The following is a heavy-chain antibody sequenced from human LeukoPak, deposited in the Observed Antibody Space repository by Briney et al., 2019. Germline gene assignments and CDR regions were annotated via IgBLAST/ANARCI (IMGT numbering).Heavy chain of an antibody. V-gene: IGHV3-7*01. CDR3: ARDLGWFHFDS. CDR1: GFTFRNNR. Sequence: RGSLRLSCAASGFTFRNNRMTWVRQAPGKGLEWVAHIKEDGSAQNYIDSVKGRFTISRDNAKNSLFLQMNSVRAEDTAIYYCARDLGWFHFDSWGQGTLVTVSS. CDR2: IKEDGSAQ. J-gene: IGHJ4*02. D-gene: IGHD2-15*01.